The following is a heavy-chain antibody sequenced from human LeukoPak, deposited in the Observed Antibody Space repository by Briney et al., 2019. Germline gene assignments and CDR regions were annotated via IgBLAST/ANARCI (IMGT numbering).Heavy chain of an antibody. CDR2: ISSSSSYI. V-gene: IGHV3-21*01. J-gene: IGHJ4*02. D-gene: IGHD2/OR15-2a*01. CDR1: GFTFSSYS. Sequence: GGSLRLSCAASGFTFSSYSMNWVRQAPGKGLEWVSSISSSSSYIYYTDSVKGRFTISRDNAKNSLYLQMNSLRAEDTAVYYCARDFYDGFALDYWGQGTLVTVSS. CDR3: ARDFYDGFALDY.